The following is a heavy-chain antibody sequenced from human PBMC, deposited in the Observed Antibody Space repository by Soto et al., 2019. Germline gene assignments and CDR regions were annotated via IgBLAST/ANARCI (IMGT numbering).Heavy chain of an antibody. V-gene: IGHV5-10-1*01. D-gene: IGHD3-22*01. J-gene: IGHJ6*02. Sequence: PGESLKISCKGSGYSFTSYWISWVRQMPGKGLEWMGRIDPSDSYTNYSPSFQGHVTISADKSISTVYLQWSSLKASDTAMYYCAREDYYDSSGPRSGMDVWGQGTTVTVSS. CDR2: IDPSDSYT. CDR1: GYSFTSYW. CDR3: AREDYYDSSGPRSGMDV.